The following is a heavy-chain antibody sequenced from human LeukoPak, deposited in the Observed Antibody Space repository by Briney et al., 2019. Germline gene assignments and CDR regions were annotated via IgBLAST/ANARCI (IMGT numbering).Heavy chain of an antibody. V-gene: IGHV1-18*01. CDR1: GYTFTNYG. D-gene: IGHD4-17*01. CDR3: ARTPPGPTVTTCGY. CDR2: INTYNGNT. J-gene: IGHJ4*02. Sequence: ASVKVSCKASGYTFTNYGISWVRQAPGQGLEWMGWINTYNGNTDYAQKLQGRVTMTTDASTSTAYMELRSLRSDDTAAYYCARTPPGPTVTTCGYWSQGTLVTVSS.